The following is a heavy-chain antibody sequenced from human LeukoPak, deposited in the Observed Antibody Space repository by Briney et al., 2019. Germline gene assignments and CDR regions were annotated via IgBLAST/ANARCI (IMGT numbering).Heavy chain of an antibody. V-gene: IGHV4-4*07. CDR2: IYSTGST. Sequence: SETLSLTFNVSGGSISSYYWSWIRQPAGKGLEWIGRIYSTGSTNYNPSLKSRVTMSLDRSKNQFSLKLSSVTASDTAVYYCARVLEGYYYYMDVWGKGTTVTISS. J-gene: IGHJ6*03. CDR1: GGSISSYY. D-gene: IGHD1-1*01. CDR3: ARVLEGYYYYMDV.